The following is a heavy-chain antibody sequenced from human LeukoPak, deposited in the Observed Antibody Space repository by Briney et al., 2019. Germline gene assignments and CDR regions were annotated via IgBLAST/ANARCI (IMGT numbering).Heavy chain of an antibody. Sequence: GASVKVSCKASGYTFTSYYMHWVRQAPGQGLEWMGWINAGNGDTKYSQNFQDRVTITRDTSANTAYMELSSLTSEDTALYYCARDDCGDTCYPGGYWGQGTLVTVSS. CDR2: INAGNGDT. J-gene: IGHJ4*02. D-gene: IGHD2-21*01. CDR3: ARDDCGDTCYPGGY. V-gene: IGHV1-3*01. CDR1: GYTFTSYY.